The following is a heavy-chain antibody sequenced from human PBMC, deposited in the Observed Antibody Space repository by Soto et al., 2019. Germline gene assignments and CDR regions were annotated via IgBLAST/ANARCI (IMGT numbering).Heavy chain of an antibody. D-gene: IGHD3-16*01. J-gene: IGHJ5*02. CDR3: ARDRGGSTRHWFDP. Sequence: EVQLLESGGDLVQPGGSLRLSCAASGFTFTSYAMSWVRQAPGRGLEWVSGVTRIGGDTYYADSVKGRFTISRDDSKNTVYLQLISLRPEATAVYYCARDRGGSTRHWFDPWGQGTLVTVSS. V-gene: IGHV3-23*01. CDR1: GFTFTSYA. CDR2: VTRIGGDT.